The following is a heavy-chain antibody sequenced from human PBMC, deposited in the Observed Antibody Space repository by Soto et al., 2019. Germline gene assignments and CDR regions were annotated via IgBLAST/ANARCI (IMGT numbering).Heavy chain of an antibody. D-gene: IGHD6-13*01. Sequence: PSETLSLTCTVSGGSISSYYRSWIRQPPGKGLEWIGYIYYSGSTNYNPSLKSRVTISVDTSKNQFSLKLSSVTAADTAVYYCARGAFGRSSWVNSDYWGQGTLVTVSS. CDR1: GGSISSYY. J-gene: IGHJ4*02. CDR3: ARGAFGRSSWVNSDY. CDR2: IYYSGST. V-gene: IGHV4-59*01.